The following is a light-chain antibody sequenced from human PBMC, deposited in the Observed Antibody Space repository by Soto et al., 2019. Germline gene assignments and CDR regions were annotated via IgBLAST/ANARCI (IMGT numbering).Light chain of an antibody. Sequence: DIQMTQSPSTLSASVGDRVTITCRASQSISSWLAWYQQKPGKAPKVLIYKASSLESGVPSRFSGSGSGTEFTLTISSLQPDDIATYYCQQYNSYLFTFGPGTKVDIK. J-gene: IGKJ3*01. CDR3: QQYNSYLFT. CDR2: KAS. V-gene: IGKV1-5*03. CDR1: QSISSW.